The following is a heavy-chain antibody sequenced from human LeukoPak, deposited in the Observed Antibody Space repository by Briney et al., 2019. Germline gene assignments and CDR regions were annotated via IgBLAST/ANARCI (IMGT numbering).Heavy chain of an antibody. CDR1: GFTFSSYW. CDR2: INTDGSST. Sequence: PGGSLRLSCAASGFTFSSYWMHWVRQAPGKGLVWVSRINTDGSSTSYADSVKGRFTISRDNAKNTLYLQMNSLRAEDTAVYYCARGDNWNYDVDYWGQGTLVTVSS. D-gene: IGHD1-7*01. V-gene: IGHV3-74*01. CDR3: ARGDNWNYDVDY. J-gene: IGHJ4*02.